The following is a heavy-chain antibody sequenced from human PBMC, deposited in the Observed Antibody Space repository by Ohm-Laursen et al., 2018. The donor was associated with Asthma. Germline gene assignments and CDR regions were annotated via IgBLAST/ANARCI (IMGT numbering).Heavy chain of an antibody. CDR1: GFTFRRYA. CDR2: GGSYYDGGLK. Sequence: SLRLPCTASGFTFRRYAMHWVRQAPGKGLEWVAVGGSYYDGGLKYYADSVNVRFTVSRDDSKNTLYLQMNSLRPDDTAVYYCARDVMEWYLPAFDFWGQGTLVTVSS. V-gene: IGHV3-30-3*01. CDR3: ARDVMEWYLPAFDF. D-gene: IGHD3-3*01. J-gene: IGHJ4*02.